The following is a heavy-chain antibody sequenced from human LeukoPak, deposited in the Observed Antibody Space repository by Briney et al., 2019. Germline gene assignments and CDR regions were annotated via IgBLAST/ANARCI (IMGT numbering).Heavy chain of an antibody. Sequence: GGSLRLSCAASGFTFSSYGMHWVRQAPGKGLEWVAFIRYDGSNKYYADSVKGRFTISRDNAKNTLYLQMNSLRAEDTAVYYCARGGGYSYGSFDYWGQGTLVTVSS. CDR1: GFTFSSYG. J-gene: IGHJ4*02. CDR2: IRYDGSNK. CDR3: ARGGGYSYGSFDY. D-gene: IGHD5-18*01. V-gene: IGHV3-30*02.